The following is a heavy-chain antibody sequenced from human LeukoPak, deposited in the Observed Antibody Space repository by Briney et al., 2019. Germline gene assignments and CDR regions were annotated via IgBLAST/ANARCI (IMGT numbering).Heavy chain of an antibody. D-gene: IGHD3-22*01. CDR2: ISTSGSII. Sequence: PGGSLRLSCAASGFTFSNYEMNWVRQAPGKGLEWVSHISTSGSIIYYADSVKGRFTISRDNAKNSLYLQMNSLRAEDTAVYYCAREDSSGYHNWLDPWGQGTLVTVSS. CDR3: AREDSSGYHNWLDP. V-gene: IGHV3-48*03. CDR1: GFTFSNYE. J-gene: IGHJ5*02.